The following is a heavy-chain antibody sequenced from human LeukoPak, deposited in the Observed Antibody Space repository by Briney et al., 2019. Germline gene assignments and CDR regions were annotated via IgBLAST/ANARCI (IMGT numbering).Heavy chain of an antibody. J-gene: IGHJ6*02. CDR1: GFTFSSYS. Sequence: GGSLRLSCAASGFTFSSYSMNWVRQAPGKGLEWVSSISDSSSYIYYADSVKGRFTISRDNAKNSLYLQMNSLRAEDTAVYYCARALDSSGYYYVTYYYYGMDVWGQGTTVTVSS. CDR2: ISDSSSYI. V-gene: IGHV3-21*01. CDR3: ARALDSSGYYYVTYYYYGMDV. D-gene: IGHD3-22*01.